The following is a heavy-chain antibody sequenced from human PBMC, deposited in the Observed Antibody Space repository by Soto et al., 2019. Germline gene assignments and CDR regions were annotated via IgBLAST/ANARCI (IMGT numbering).Heavy chain of an antibody. CDR1: GGSISSYY. D-gene: IGHD3-3*02. CDR3: ARHLADSGLFDY. V-gene: IGHV4-59*08. Sequence: SETLSLTCTVSGGSISSYYWSWIRQPPGKGLEWIGYIYYSGSTNYNPSLKSRVTISVDTPKNQFSLKLSSVTAADTAVYYCARHLADSGLFDYWGQGTLVTVSS. CDR2: IYYSGST. J-gene: IGHJ4*02.